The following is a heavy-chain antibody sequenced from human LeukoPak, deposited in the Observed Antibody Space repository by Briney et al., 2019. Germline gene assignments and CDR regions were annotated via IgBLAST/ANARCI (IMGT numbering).Heavy chain of an antibody. J-gene: IGHJ4*02. V-gene: IGHV3-30*18. Sequence: GGSLRLSCAASGFTFSSYGMHWVRQAPGKGLEWVAVISYDGNNNYYAGSMKGRFTISRDNSKNTLYLQMNSLRAEDTAVYYCAKQHCSSTSCYSGIDYYFDYWGQGTVVTVSS. CDR2: ISYDGNNN. CDR1: GFTFSSYG. CDR3: AKQHCSSTSCYSGIDYYFDY. D-gene: IGHD2-2*02.